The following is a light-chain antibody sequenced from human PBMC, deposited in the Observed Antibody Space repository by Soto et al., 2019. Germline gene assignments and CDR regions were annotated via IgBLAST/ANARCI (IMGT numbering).Light chain of an antibody. CDR1: QNVLDNAKHK. V-gene: IGKV4-1*01. CDR3: QQSYGIPFT. Sequence: DIVITQSPDAVAVSLGERATINCKSSQNVLDNAKHKLAWYQQKPGQTPKLLIYWASVRQSGVSDRFSGSGSGTSFTLTSSSRQAEDVAVYYCQQSYGIPFTFGPGTKVEI. J-gene: IGKJ3*01. CDR2: WAS.